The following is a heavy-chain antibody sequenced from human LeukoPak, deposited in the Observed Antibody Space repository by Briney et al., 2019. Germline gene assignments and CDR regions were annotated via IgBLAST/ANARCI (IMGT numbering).Heavy chain of an antibody. Sequence: ASVKVSCKASGYTFTSYYMHWVRQAPGQGLEWMGIINPSGGSTGYAQKFQGRVTMTRNMSTSTVYMELSSLRSEDTAVYYCAELGITMIGGVWGKGTTVTISS. D-gene: IGHD3-10*02. CDR2: INPSGGST. J-gene: IGHJ6*04. V-gene: IGHV1-46*01. CDR1: GYTFTSYY. CDR3: AELGITMIGGV.